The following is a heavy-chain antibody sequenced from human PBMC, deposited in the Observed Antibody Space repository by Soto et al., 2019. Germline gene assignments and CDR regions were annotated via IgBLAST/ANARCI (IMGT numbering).Heavy chain of an antibody. V-gene: IGHV1-2*02. CDR3: AREPMVRAAHGFDI. D-gene: IGHD3-10*01. CDR2: INPNSVGT. Sequence: VSCKASGYTFTGHYMHWVRQAPGQGLEWMGWINPNSVGTNYAQKFQGRVTMTRDTSISTAYMELSRLRSDDTAVYYCAREPMVRAAHGFDIWGQGTMVTI. J-gene: IGHJ3*02. CDR1: GYTFTGHY.